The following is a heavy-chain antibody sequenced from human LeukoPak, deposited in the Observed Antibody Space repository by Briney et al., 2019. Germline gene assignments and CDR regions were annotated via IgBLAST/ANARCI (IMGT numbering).Heavy chain of an antibody. J-gene: IGHJ4*02. Sequence: TLSLTCTVSSGSISSYYWSWIRQPPGKALKWLAHIYWNDDKRYKPSLKSRLTITKDTSKNQVVLTRTNMDAVNTATYYCGHRTITMVRGVIVDPGFDYCGQRTLVTVSS. CDR2: IYWNDDK. CDR1: SGSISSYYW. CDR3: GHRTITMVRGVIVDPGFDY. V-gene: IGHV2-5*01. D-gene: IGHD3-10*01.